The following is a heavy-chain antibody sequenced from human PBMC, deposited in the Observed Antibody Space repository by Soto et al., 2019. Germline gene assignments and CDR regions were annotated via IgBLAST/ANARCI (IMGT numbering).Heavy chain of an antibody. D-gene: IGHD5-12*01. CDR3: ARGRDIEATRGNYFDY. CDR2: INHSGST. V-gene: IGHV4-34*01. Sequence: SETLSLTCAVYGGSFSGYYWSWIRQPPGKGLEWIGEINHSGSTNYNPSLKSRVTISVDTSKNQFSLKLSSVTAADTAVYYCARGRDIEATRGNYFDYWGQGTLVTVSS. CDR1: GGSFSGYY. J-gene: IGHJ4*02.